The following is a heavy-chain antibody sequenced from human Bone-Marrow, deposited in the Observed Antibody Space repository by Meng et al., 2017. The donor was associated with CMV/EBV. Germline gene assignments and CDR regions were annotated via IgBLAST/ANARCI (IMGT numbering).Heavy chain of an antibody. Sequence: GGSLRLSCAASGFTFSSYWMHWVRQAPGKGLVWVSRINSDGSSTSYADSVKGRFTISRDNAKNTLYLQMNSLRAEDTAVYYCARDYLVVVPAAIHSVYYYYYYGMDVWGQGTTVTVSS. CDR1: GFTFSSYW. J-gene: IGHJ6*01. V-gene: IGHV3-74*01. CDR2: INSDGSST. CDR3: ARDYLVVVPAAIHSVYYYYYYGMDV. D-gene: IGHD2-2*01.